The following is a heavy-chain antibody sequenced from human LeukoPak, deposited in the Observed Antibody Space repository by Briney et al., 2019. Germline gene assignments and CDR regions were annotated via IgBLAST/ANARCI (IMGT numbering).Heavy chain of an antibody. V-gene: IGHV1-46*01. D-gene: IGHD6-13*01. Sequence: GASVKVSCKASGYAFTNYYMHWVRQAPGQGLEWMGIINPSGGRTNYAQKFQGRVTMTSDTSTSTVYMELSSLTSEDTAVYYCARGVYPYSFDYWDQGTLVTVSS. CDR1: GYAFTNYY. CDR2: INPSGGRT. J-gene: IGHJ4*02. CDR3: ARGVYPYSFDY.